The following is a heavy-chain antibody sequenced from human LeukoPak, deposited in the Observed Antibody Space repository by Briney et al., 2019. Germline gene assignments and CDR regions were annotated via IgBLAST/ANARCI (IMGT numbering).Heavy chain of an antibody. D-gene: IGHD6-19*01. CDR2: IKQDESEK. CDR3: ASDSSGWYRNWFDP. J-gene: IGHJ5*02. Sequence: GGSLRLSCAASGFTFSNYWMNWVRQAPGKGLEWVANIKQDESEKYYVDSVKGRFTISRDNSKNTLYLQMNSLRAEDTAVYYCASDSSGWYRNWFDPWGQGTLVTVSS. V-gene: IGHV3-7*01. CDR1: GFTFSNYW.